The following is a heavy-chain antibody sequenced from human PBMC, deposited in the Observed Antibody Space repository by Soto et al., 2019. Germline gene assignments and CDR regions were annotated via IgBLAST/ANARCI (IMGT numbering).Heavy chain of an antibody. CDR1: GFTFSSYA. Sequence: EVPLLESGGGLVQPGGSLRLSCAASGFTFSSYAMSWVRQAPGKGLEWVSAISGSGGSTYYADSVKGRFTISRDNXENTLYLQMNSLRAEDTAVYYCAKDDPVTLRVYDYWGQGTLVTVSS. V-gene: IGHV3-23*01. CDR2: ISGSGGST. D-gene: IGHD4-17*01. CDR3: AKDDPVTLRVYDY. J-gene: IGHJ4*02.